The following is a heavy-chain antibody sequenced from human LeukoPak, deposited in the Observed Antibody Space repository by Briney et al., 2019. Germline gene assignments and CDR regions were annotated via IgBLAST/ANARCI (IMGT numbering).Heavy chain of an antibody. D-gene: IGHD6-19*01. J-gene: IGHJ3*02. CDR1: GYTFTSYG. CDR3: ARDAQVIAVANHAFDI. V-gene: IGHV1-18*01. Sequence: GASVKVSCKASGYTFTSYGISWVRQAPGQGLEWMGWISAYNGNTNYAQKLQGRDTMTTDTSTSTAYMELRSLRSDDTAVYYCARDAQVIAVANHAFDIWGQGTMVTVSS. CDR2: ISAYNGNT.